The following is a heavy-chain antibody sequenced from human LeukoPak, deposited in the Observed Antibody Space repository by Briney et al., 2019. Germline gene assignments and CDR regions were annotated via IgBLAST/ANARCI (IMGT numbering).Heavy chain of an antibody. CDR1: GGSISSSSYY. D-gene: IGHD4-17*01. CDR2: IYYSGTT. V-gene: IGHV4-39*01. J-gene: IGHJ4*02. CDR3: ARRRTAPVYYFDS. Sequence: PSETLSLTCTVSGGSISSSSYYWGWIRQPPGKGLEWIGIIYYSGTTYYNPSLKSRVTISIDTPENQSSLKLSSVTAADTAVYYCARRRTAPVYYFDSWGQGTLVTVSS.